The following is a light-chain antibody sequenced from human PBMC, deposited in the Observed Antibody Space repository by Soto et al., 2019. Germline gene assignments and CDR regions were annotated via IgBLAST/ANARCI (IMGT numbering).Light chain of an antibody. CDR1: SNDVGRYNL. Sequence: QSVLTQPASVSGSPEQSITISCTGTSNDVGRYNLVSWYQQHPGKAPKVMIYEATKRPSGVSNRFSGSKSGNTASLTISGLQAEDEAYYYCCAYAGIGTVVFGGGTKVTVL. CDR3: CAYAGIGTVV. J-gene: IGLJ3*02. CDR2: EAT. V-gene: IGLV2-23*01.